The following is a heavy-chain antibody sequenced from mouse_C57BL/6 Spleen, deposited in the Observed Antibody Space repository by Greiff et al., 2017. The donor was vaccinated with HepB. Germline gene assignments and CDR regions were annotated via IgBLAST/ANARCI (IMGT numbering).Heavy chain of an antibody. CDR3: ARRSNYVDYAMDY. V-gene: IGHV1-69*01. CDR1: GYTFTSYW. J-gene: IGHJ4*01. Sequence: VQLQQSGAELVMPGASVKLSCKASGYTFTSYWMHWVKQRPGQGLEWIGEIDPSDSYTNYNQKFKGKSTLTVDKSSSTAYMQLSSLTSEDSAVYYCARRSNYVDYAMDYWGQGTSVTVSS. CDR2: IDPSDSYT. D-gene: IGHD2-5*01.